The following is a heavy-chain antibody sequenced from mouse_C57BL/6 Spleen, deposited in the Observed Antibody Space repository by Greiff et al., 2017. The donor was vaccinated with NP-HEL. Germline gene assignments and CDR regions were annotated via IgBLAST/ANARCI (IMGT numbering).Heavy chain of an antibody. J-gene: IGHJ4*01. CDR3: APRIYYAMDY. Sequence: DVMLVESGGGLVKPGGSLKLSCAASGFTFSSYAMSWVRQTLEKRLEWVATISDGGSYTYYPDNVKGRFTISRDNAKNNLYLQMSHLKSEDTAMYYCAPRIYYAMDYWGQGTSVTVSS. CDR2: ISDGGSYT. CDR1: GFTFSSYA. V-gene: IGHV5-4*03.